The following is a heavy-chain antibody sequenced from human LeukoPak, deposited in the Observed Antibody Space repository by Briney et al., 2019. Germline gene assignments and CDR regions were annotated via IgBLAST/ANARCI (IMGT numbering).Heavy chain of an antibody. CDR3: ARGNGFIIDY. CDR2: IKQDGSEK. J-gene: IGHJ4*02. Sequence: GESLKISCAASGFTLSSNWMNWVRQAPGKGLEWVAIIKQDGSEKYYVDSVKGRFTISRDNAKNSLYLQMNSLRAEDTAVYYCARGNGFIIDYWGQGTLVTVSS. D-gene: IGHD2-8*01. CDR1: GFTLSSNW. V-gene: IGHV3-7*01.